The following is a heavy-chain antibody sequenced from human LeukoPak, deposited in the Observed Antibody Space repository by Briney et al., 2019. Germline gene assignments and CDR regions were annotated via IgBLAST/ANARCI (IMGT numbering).Heavy chain of an antibody. D-gene: IGHD3-22*01. Sequence: SETLSLTCAVYGGSFSGYYWSWIRQPPGKGLEWIGEMNHSGSTNYNPSLKSRVTISVDTSKNQFSLKLSSVTAADTAVYYCARGRGYYDSSGPRYYYYYMDVWGKGTTVTVSS. CDR3: ARGRGYYDSSGPRYYYYYMDV. V-gene: IGHV4-34*01. CDR2: MNHSGST. CDR1: GGSFSGYY. J-gene: IGHJ6*03.